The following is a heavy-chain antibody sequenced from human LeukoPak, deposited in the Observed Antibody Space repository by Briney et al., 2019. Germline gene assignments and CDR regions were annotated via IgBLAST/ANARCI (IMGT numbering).Heavy chain of an antibody. Sequence: PSETLSLTCAVSGYSITSGYYWGWIRQPAGKGLEWIGTIYHSGSTYYNPSLKSLVIVSVDTSKNQFSLKLSSVTAADTAVYYCVRSPYYYYHMDVWGKGTSVTVSS. CDR3: VRSPYYYYHMDV. CDR2: IYHSGST. V-gene: IGHV4-38-2*01. J-gene: IGHJ6*03. CDR1: GYSITSGYY.